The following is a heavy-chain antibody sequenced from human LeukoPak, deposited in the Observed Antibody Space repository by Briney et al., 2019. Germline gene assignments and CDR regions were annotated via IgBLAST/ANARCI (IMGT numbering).Heavy chain of an antibody. D-gene: IGHD2-2*01. J-gene: IGHJ4*02. V-gene: IGHV3-23*01. CDR3: AKGVVVAPDVTPFDY. CDR1: GFTFSSQW. Sequence: PGGSLRLSCAASGFTFSSQWMSWVRQAPGKGLEWVSGISGRGASKYYADSVKGRFTISRDNSKNTLYLQMNSLRAEDTTVYYCAKGVVVAPDVTPFDYWGQGTLVTVSS. CDR2: ISGRGASK.